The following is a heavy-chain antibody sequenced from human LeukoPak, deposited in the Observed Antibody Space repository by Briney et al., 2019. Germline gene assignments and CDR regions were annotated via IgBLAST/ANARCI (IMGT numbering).Heavy chain of an antibody. D-gene: IGHD5-24*01. J-gene: IGHJ4*02. CDR2: ISGSGGST. CDR3: AKGPRDGYNL. Sequence: GGSLRLSCAASGFTFSSYGMSWVRQAPGKGLEWVSAISGSGGSTYYADSVKGRFTISRDNSKNTLYLQMNSLGAEDTAVYYCAKGPRDGYNLWGQGTLVTVSS. V-gene: IGHV3-23*01. CDR1: GFTFSSYG.